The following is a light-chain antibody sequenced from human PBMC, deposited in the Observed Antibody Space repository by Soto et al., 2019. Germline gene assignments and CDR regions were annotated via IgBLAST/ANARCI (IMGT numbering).Light chain of an antibody. V-gene: IGKV1-39*01. CDR3: HQYGTAPLT. J-gene: IGKJ3*01. Sequence: GDRVTITCRASQSIRSYLNCYQQKPGKAPNLLIYAASGLQTGVPSRFSGSGSGTDFTLSISSLQREDFATYYCHQYGTAPLTFGPGT. CDR1: QSIRSY. CDR2: AAS.